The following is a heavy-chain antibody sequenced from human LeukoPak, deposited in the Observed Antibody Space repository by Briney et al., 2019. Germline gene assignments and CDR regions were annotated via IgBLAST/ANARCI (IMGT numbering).Heavy chain of an antibody. D-gene: IGHD4-17*01. CDR2: ISSSGSAI. Sequence: TGGSLRLSCAASGFTFSDYYMSWIRQAPGKGLEWVSYISSSGSAIYYADSVKGRFTLSRDNAKTSLYLQMNSLRAEDTAVYYCARSHHYGDYVMTYWGQGTLVTVSS. CDR1: GFTFSDYY. CDR3: ARSHHYGDYVMTY. V-gene: IGHV3-11*04. J-gene: IGHJ4*02.